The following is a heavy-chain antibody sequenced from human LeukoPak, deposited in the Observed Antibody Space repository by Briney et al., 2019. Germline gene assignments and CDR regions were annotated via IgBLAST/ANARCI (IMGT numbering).Heavy chain of an antibody. CDR2: IYPGDSDT. Sequence: GESLKISCRGSGYTFPNYWIGWVRQMPGKGLEWMGIIYPGDSDTRYSPSFQGQVTISADKSISTAYLQWSSLKASDTAMYYCATLYYDGNSADYWGQGTLVTVSS. CDR1: GYTFPNYW. J-gene: IGHJ4*02. V-gene: IGHV5-51*01. D-gene: IGHD4-23*01. CDR3: ATLYYDGNSADY.